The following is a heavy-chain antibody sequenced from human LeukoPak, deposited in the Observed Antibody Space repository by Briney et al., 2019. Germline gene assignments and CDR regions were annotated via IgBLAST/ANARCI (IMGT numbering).Heavy chain of an antibody. J-gene: IGHJ4*02. CDR2: IYYSGST. V-gene: IGHV4-59*12. CDR1: GGSISSYY. D-gene: IGHD3-10*01. Sequence: SETLSLTCTVSGGSISSYYWSWIRQPPGKGLEWIGYIYYSGSTNYNPSLKSRVTISVDTSKNQFSLKVSSVTAADTAVYYCARDTYYYGSGSYGLDYWGQGTLVTVSS. CDR3: ARDTYYYGSGSYGLDY.